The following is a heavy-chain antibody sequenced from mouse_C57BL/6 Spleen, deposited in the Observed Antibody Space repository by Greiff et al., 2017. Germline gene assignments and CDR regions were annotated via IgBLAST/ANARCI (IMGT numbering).Heavy chain of an antibody. Sequence: QVQLQQPGAELVKPGASVKLSCKASGYTFTSYWMHWVKQRPGQGLEWIGMIHPNSGSTNYNEKFKSKATLTVDKSSSTAYMQLSSLTSEDSAVYYCVRPGWDDAMDYWGQGTSVTVSS. CDR1: GYTFTSYW. CDR2: IHPNSGST. V-gene: IGHV1-64*01. D-gene: IGHD4-1*01. J-gene: IGHJ4*01. CDR3: VRPGWDDAMDY.